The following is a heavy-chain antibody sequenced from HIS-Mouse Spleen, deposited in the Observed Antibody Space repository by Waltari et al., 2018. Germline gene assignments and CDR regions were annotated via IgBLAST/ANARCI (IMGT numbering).Heavy chain of an antibody. D-gene: IGHD6-13*01. V-gene: IGHV4-39*07. J-gene: IGHJ2*01. Sequence: QLQLQESGPGLVKPSETLSLTCTVSGGSISSSSYYWGWIRQPPGKGLEWIGCIYYRGGTYYHPALKRRVTISVGTSKSQFSLKLSSVTTADTAVYYCAREIPYSSSWYDWYFDLWGRGTLVTVSS. CDR2: IYYRGGT. CDR3: AREIPYSSSWYDWYFDL. CDR1: GGSISSSSYY.